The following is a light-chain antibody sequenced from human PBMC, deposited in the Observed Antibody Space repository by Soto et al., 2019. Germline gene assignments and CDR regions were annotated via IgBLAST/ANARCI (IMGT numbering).Light chain of an antibody. V-gene: IGKV1-17*01. CDR3: QHYNSYSEA. J-gene: IGKJ1*01. Sequence: IQMTQSPSSLPASVGDRVTITCRASQGIRNDLGWYPQQQGKAPKLXIYNASTLTSGVPSRCSGSGAGTECTLTISSLQPDDVATYYCQHYNSYSEAFCQGTKV. CDR2: NAS. CDR1: QGIRND.